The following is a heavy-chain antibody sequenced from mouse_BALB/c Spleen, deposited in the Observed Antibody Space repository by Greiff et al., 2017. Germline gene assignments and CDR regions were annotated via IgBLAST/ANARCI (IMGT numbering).Heavy chain of an antibody. CDR3: ARSSITTAKGY. V-gene: IGHV1-7*01. CDR2: INPSTGYT. CDR1: GYTFTSYW. D-gene: IGHD1-2*01. J-gene: IGHJ2*01. Sequence: QVQLQQSGPELVKPGASVKMSCKASGYTFTSYWMHWVKQRPGQGLEWIGYINPSTGYTEYNQKFKDKATLTADKSSSTAYMQLSSLTSEDSAVYYCARSSITTAKGYWGQGTTLTVSS.